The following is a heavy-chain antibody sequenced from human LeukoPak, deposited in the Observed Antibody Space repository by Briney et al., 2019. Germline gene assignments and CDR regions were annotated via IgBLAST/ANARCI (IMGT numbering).Heavy chain of an antibody. Sequence: GGSLRLSCAASGFTFSSYWMSWVRQAPGKGLEWVANIKHDGSVQYCVDSVRGRFTISRDNAKNSLYLQMNSLRAEDTAVYYCARDPEDYYDSSAYYDGFDMWGQGTMVTVSS. CDR3: ARDPEDYYDSSAYYDGFDM. CDR1: GFTFSSYW. CDR2: IKHDGSVQ. D-gene: IGHD3-22*01. V-gene: IGHV3-7*01. J-gene: IGHJ3*02.